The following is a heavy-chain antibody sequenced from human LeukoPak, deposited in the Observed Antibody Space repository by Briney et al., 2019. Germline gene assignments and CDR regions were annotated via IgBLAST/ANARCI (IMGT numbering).Heavy chain of an antibody. Sequence: GASVKVSCKASGGTFSSYAISWVRQAPGQGREWMGRIIPIFGTANYAQKFQGRVTITTDESTSTAYMELSSLRSEDTAVYYCARGSSQNWNYGGAHHAFDIWGQGTMVTVSS. CDR3: ARGSSQNWNYGGAHHAFDI. V-gene: IGHV1-69*05. CDR2: IIPIFGTA. D-gene: IGHD1-7*01. J-gene: IGHJ3*02. CDR1: GGTFSSYA.